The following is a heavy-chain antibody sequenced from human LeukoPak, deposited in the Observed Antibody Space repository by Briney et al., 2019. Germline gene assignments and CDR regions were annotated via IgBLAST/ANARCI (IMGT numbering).Heavy chain of an antibody. J-gene: IGHJ4*02. D-gene: IGHD7-27*01. Sequence: SETLSLTCTVSGGSIRSGDYYWSWIRQPPGKGLDWIGYIYYSGSTYYNPSLKSRVTISVGTSKNQFSLRLSSVTAADTAVYYCARTPTGDFDYWGQGTLVTVSS. CDR3: ARTPTGDFDY. CDR2: IYYSGST. CDR1: GGSIRSGDYY. V-gene: IGHV4-30-4*01.